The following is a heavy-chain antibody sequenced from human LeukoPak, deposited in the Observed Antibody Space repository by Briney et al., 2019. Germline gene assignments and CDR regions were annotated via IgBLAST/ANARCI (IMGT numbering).Heavy chain of an antibody. V-gene: IGHV3-7*01. CDR1: GFTFSSYW. J-gene: IGHJ4*02. Sequence: GGSLRLSCAASGFTFSSYWMSWVRQAPGKGLEWVANIKQDGSAKYYVDSVKGRFTISRDNAKNSLYLQMNSLRAEDTAVYYCARDNYCSSTSCYPDFDYWGQGTLVTVSS. D-gene: IGHD2-2*01. CDR2: IKQDGSAK. CDR3: ARDNYCSSTSCYPDFDY.